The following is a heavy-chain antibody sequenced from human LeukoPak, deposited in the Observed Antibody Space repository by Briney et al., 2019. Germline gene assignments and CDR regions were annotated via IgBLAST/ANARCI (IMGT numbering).Heavy chain of an antibody. Sequence: AETLSLTCTVSGDSISTYYWNWVRQRPGKGLEWIGHAHFSGGTTYNPSLMSRVTISLDATTNQSSLMLMSVPAADTAVYYCARRVEMSSASATSNTWLDPWGQGTLVSVSP. J-gene: IGHJ5*02. CDR2: AHFSGGT. D-gene: IGHD6-25*01. CDR3: ARRVEMSSASATSNTWLDP. V-gene: IGHV4-59*01. CDR1: GDSISTYY.